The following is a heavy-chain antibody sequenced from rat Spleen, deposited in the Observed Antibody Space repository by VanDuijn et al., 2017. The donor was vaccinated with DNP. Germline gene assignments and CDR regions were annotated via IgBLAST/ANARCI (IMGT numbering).Heavy chain of an antibody. D-gene: IGHD1-4*01. Sequence: EVQLAESGGDLVQPGRSIKLSCATSGFIFSDYYMAWVRQAPGKGLEWIASISYDGGSIYIRDSVKGRFTLSRDNAKSTLYLQMDSLRSEDTATYYCTTGAGSPWGQGTSVTVSS. CDR1: GFIFSDYY. CDR3: TTGAGSP. CDR2: ISYDGGSI. J-gene: IGHJ4*01. V-gene: IGHV5-20*01.